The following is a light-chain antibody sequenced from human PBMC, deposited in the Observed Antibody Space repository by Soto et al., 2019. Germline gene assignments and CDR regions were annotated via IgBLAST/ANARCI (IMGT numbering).Light chain of an antibody. V-gene: IGLV1-47*01. CDR3: AARDDSLGGVV. CDR1: SSNIGSNY. J-gene: IGLJ2*01. CDR2: RNN. Sequence: QSVLTQPPSASGTPGQRVTISCSGSSSNIGSNYVYWYQQLPGTAPKLLIYRNNQRPSGVPDRFSGSKSGTSASLAISGLRSEVEADYYCAARDDSLGGVVFGGGTALTVL.